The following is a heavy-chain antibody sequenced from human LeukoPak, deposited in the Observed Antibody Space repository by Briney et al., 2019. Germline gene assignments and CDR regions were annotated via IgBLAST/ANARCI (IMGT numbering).Heavy chain of an antibody. D-gene: IGHD3-10*01. J-gene: IGHJ4*02. CDR1: GGSFSGYY. CDR3: ARGRGSTLLN. Sequence: PSETLSLTCAVYGGSFSGYYWSWIRQPPGKGLEWIGEINHSGSTNYNPSLKSRVTISVDTSKNQFSLKLSSVTAADTAAYYCARGRGSTLLNWGQGTLVTVSS. V-gene: IGHV4-34*01. CDR2: INHSGST.